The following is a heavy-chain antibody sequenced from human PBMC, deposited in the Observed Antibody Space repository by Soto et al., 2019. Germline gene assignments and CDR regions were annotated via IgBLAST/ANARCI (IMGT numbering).Heavy chain of an antibody. Sequence: EVQLLESGGGLVQPGGSLRLSCAASGFTFSSYAMSWVRQAPGKGLEWVSAISGSGGSTYYADSVKGRFTISRDNSKNTLYLQMNSLRAEDTAVYYCAKDLDFWSGYYPGSGNYGMDVWGQGTTVTVSS. CDR1: GFTFSSYA. CDR3: AKDLDFWSGYYPGSGNYGMDV. V-gene: IGHV3-23*01. CDR2: ISGSGGST. D-gene: IGHD3-3*01. J-gene: IGHJ6*02.